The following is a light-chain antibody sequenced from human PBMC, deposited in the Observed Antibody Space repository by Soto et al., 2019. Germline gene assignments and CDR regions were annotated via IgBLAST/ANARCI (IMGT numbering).Light chain of an antibody. CDR1: QSVSSSY. Sequence: EIVLTQSPGTLSLSPGERATLSCRASQSVSSSYLAWYQQKPGQAPRLLIYGTSSRATGIPDRFRGSGSGTDFTLTISRLKPEDFAVYYCQQYGSSPLVTFGQGTRLEIK. CDR2: GTS. J-gene: IGKJ5*01. V-gene: IGKV3-20*01. CDR3: QQYGSSPLVT.